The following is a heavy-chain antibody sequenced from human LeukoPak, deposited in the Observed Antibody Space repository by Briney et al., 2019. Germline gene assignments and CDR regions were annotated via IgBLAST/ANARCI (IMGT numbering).Heavy chain of an antibody. CDR2: ISYDGNNK. CDR3: ARAFSDGMDV. J-gene: IGHJ6*02. V-gene: IGHV3-30-3*01. CDR1: GFTFGVYT. Sequence: GGSLRLSCAASGFTFGVYTIHWVRQAPAKGLEWVAFISYDGNNKYYADSVKGRFTISRDNAKNSLYLQMNSLRAEDTAVYYCARAFSDGMDVWGQGTTVTVSS.